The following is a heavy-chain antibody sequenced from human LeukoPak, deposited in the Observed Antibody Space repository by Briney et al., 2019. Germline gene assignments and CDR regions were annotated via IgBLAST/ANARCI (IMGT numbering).Heavy chain of an antibody. V-gene: IGHV4-34*01. Sequence: SETLSLTCAVYGGSVSGYYWSWIRQPPGKGLEWIGEINHSGSTNYNPSLKSRVTITVDTSKNQFSLKLSSVPAADTAVYYCARDYYDFWSGNRAFDYWGQGTLVTVSS. CDR2: INHSGST. CDR1: GGSVSGYY. CDR3: ARDYYDFWSGNRAFDY. J-gene: IGHJ4*02. D-gene: IGHD3-3*01.